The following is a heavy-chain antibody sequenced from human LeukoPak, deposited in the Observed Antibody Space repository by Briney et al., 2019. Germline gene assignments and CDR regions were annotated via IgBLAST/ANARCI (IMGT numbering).Heavy chain of an antibody. CDR1: GFTFSSYS. D-gene: IGHD2-2*01. CDR2: ISSSSSYI. Sequence: PGGSLRLSCAASGFTFSSYSMNWVRQAPGKGLEWVSSISSSSSYIYYADSVKGRFTISRDNAKNSLYLQMNSLRAEDTAVHYCARWVVVPPYYGMDVWGQGTTVTVSS. V-gene: IGHV3-21*01. CDR3: ARWVVVPPYYGMDV. J-gene: IGHJ6*02.